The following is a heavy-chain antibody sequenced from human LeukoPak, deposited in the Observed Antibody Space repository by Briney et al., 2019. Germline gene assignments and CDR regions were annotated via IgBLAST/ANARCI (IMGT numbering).Heavy chain of an antibody. D-gene: IGHD6-6*01. CDR1: GFTFSSYS. J-gene: IGHJ4*02. Sequence: GGSLRLSCAASGFTFSSYSMNWVRQAPGKGLEWVSGISWNSGSIGYADSVKGRFTISRDNAKNSLYLQMNSLRAEDTALYYCAKGRAARLSSSPLFDYWGQGTLVTVSS. CDR2: ISWNSGSI. CDR3: AKGRAARLSSSPLFDY. V-gene: IGHV3-9*01.